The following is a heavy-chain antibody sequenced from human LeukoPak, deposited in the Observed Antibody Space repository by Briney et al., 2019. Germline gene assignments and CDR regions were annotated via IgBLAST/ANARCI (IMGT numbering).Heavy chain of an antibody. CDR1: GGSISSYY. D-gene: IGHD5-18*01. CDR2: IYYSGST. CDR3: ARADSYGDYYYYYMDV. Sequence: PSETLSLTCTVSGGSISSYYWSWIRQPPGKGLEWIGYIYYSGSTNYNPSLKSRVTISVDTSKNQFSLKLSSVTAADTAVYYCARADSYGDYYYYYMDVWGKGTTVTVSS. V-gene: IGHV4-59*01. J-gene: IGHJ6*03.